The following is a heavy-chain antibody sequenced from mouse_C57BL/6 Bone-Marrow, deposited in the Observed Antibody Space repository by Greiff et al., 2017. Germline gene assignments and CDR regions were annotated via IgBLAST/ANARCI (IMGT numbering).Heavy chain of an antibody. J-gene: IGHJ2*01. CDR2: INPNYGTT. D-gene: IGHD2-14*01. CDR3: ANGVLYFDY. CDR1: GYSFTDYN. V-gene: IGHV1-39*01. Sequence: VQLQQSGPELVKPGASVKISCKASGYSFTDYNMNWVKQSHGQCLEWIGVINPNYGTTSYNQKFKGKATLTVDQSSSTAYMPLNSLTSEDSAVYDCANGVLYFDYWGEGTTLTVTS.